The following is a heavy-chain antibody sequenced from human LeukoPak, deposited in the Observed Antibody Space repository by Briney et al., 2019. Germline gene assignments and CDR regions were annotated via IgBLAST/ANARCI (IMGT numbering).Heavy chain of an antibody. CDR3: ALAVAGFFDY. D-gene: IGHD6-19*01. CDR2: IWYDGSNK. V-gene: IGHV3-33*01. J-gene: IGHJ4*02. CDR1: GFTFSSYG. Sequence: GGSLRLSCAASGFTFSSYGMHWVRQAPGKGLEWVAVIWYDGSNKYYADSVKGRFTISRDNAKNSLYLQMNSLRAEDTAVYYCALAVAGFFDYWGQGTLVTVSS.